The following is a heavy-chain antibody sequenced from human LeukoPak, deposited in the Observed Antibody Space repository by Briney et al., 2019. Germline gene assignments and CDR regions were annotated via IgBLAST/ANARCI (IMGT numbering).Heavy chain of an antibody. Sequence: GGSLRLSCAASGFTFSSYEMNWVRQAPGKGLEWVSYISSSGSTIYYADSVKGRFTISRDNAKNSLYLQMNSLRAEDTAVYYCAKDRVYYYGLGPKNNWFDPWGQGTLVTVSS. J-gene: IGHJ5*02. CDR1: GFTFSSYE. CDR2: ISSSGSTI. CDR3: AKDRVYYYGLGPKNNWFDP. V-gene: IGHV3-48*03. D-gene: IGHD3-10*01.